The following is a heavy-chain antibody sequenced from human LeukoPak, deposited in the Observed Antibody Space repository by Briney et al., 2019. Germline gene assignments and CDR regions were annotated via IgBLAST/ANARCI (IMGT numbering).Heavy chain of an antibody. Sequence: PGRSLRLSCAASGFTFSSYGMHWVRQAPGKGLEWVAVIWYDGSNKYYADSVKGRFTISRDNSKNTLYLQMNSLRAEDTAVYYCARDIRYCTNGVCYNYYYGMDVWGQGTTVTVSS. CDR3: ARDIRYCTNGVCYNYYYGMDV. CDR1: GFTFSSYG. D-gene: IGHD2-8*01. J-gene: IGHJ6*02. CDR2: IWYDGSNK. V-gene: IGHV3-30*19.